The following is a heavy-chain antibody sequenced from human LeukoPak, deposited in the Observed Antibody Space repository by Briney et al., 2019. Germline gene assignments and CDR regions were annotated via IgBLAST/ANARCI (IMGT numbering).Heavy chain of an antibody. D-gene: IGHD1-26*01. CDR1: GVSFSSLA. J-gene: IGHJ6*02. CDR3: ALISGSLSYYGLDV. Sequence: GGSLRLSCAASGVSFSSLAMSWVRQAPGKGLEWVSYIGGSGGSTYDADSVKRRFTISRHNSKNTLHLHMNSLSVEDTAGYYCALISGSLSYYGLDVWGQGTTVTVSS. CDR2: IGGSGGST. V-gene: IGHV3-23*01.